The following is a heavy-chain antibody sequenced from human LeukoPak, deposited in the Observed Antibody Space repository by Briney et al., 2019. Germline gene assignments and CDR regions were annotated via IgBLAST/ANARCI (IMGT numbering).Heavy chain of an antibody. CDR3: ARGVTAIDIDY. CDR1: GYTFTGNY. CDR2: MNPNSGNT. D-gene: IGHD5-18*01. J-gene: IGHJ4*02. V-gene: IGHV1-8*02. Sequence: ASVRVSCKASGYTFTGNYMHWVRQAPGQGLEWMGRMNPNSGNTGYAQKFQGRVTMTRNTYISTAYMELSSLRSEDTAVYYCARGVTAIDIDYWGQGTLVTVSS.